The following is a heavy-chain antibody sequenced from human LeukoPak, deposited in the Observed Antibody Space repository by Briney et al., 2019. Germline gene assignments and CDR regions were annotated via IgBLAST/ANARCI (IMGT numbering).Heavy chain of an antibody. J-gene: IGHJ6*03. D-gene: IGHD2-2*01. Sequence: SETLSLTCTVSGGSISSSSYYWGWIRQPPGKGLEWIGSIYYSGSTYYNPSLKSRVTISVDTSKNQFSLKLSSVTAADTAVYYCARGSEVPAAISYYYMDVWGKGTTVTVSS. CDR3: ARGSEVPAAISYYYMDV. V-gene: IGHV4-39*07. CDR1: GGSISSSSYY. CDR2: IYYSGST.